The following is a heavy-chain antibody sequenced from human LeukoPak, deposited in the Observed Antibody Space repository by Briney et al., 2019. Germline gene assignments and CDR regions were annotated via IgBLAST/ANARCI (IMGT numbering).Heavy chain of an antibody. D-gene: IGHD6-13*01. CDR1: GFTFSSYG. V-gene: IGHV3-30*18. CDR3: AKDHSAAAGPPFFDY. Sequence: PGGSLRLSCAASGFTFSSYGMHWVRQAPGKGLEWVAVISYDGSNKYYADSVKGRFTISRDNSKNTLYLQMNSLRAEDTAVYYCAKDHSAAAGPPFFDYWGQGTLVTVSS. CDR2: ISYDGSNK. J-gene: IGHJ4*02.